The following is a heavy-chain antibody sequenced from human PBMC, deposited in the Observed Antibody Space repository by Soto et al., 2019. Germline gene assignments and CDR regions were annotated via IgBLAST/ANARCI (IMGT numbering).Heavy chain of an antibody. CDR2: ISAYNGNT. J-gene: IGHJ5*02. V-gene: IGHV1-18*01. CDR3: ARELEYCSSTSCYTNWFDP. Sequence: QVQLVQSGAEVKKPGASVQVSCKASGYTFTSYGISWVRQAPGQGLEWMGWISAYNGNTNYAQKLQGRVTMTTDTSTSTAYMELRSLRSDDTAVYYCARELEYCSSTSCYTNWFDPWGQGTLVTVSS. CDR1: GYTFTSYG. D-gene: IGHD2-2*01.